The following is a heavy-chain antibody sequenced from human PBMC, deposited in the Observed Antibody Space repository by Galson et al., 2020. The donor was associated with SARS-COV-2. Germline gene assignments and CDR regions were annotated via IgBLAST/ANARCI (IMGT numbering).Heavy chain of an antibody. V-gene: IGHV4-61*02. CDR2: IYTSGST. J-gene: IGHJ5*02. CDR3: ARAQSYDFWSGIYGGDWFDP. D-gene: IGHD3-3*01. CDR1: GGSIRSGSYY. Sequence: SETLSLTCPVSGGSIRSGSYYWSWIRQPAGKGLEWIGRIYTSGSTNYNPSLKSRVTISVDTSKNQFSLKLSSVTAADTAVYYCARAQSYDFWSGIYGGDWFDPWGQGTLVTVSS.